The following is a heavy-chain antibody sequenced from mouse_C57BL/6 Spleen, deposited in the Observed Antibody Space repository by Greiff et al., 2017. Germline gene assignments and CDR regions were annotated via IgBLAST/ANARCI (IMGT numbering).Heavy chain of an antibody. D-gene: IGHD2-12*01. CDR1: GFSLTSYG. V-gene: IGHV2-2*01. J-gene: IGHJ3*01. CDR3: ARTAYYNFPFAY. Sequence: VQLQQSGPGLVQPSQSLSITCTVSGFSLTSYGVHWVRQSPGKGLEWLGVIWSGGSTDYNAAFISRLSISKDNSKSQVFCKMNSLQADDTAIYYCARTAYYNFPFAYWGQGTLGTVAA. CDR2: IWSGGST.